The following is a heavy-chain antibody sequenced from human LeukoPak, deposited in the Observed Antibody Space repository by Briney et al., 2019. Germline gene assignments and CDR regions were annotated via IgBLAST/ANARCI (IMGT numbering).Heavy chain of an antibody. D-gene: IGHD5-24*01. CDR1: GYSISSGYY. CDR3: ARVGRWLQSSYYFDY. Sequence: SETLSLTCTVSGYSISSGYYWGWIRQPPGKGLEWIGSIYHSGSTNYNPSLKSRVTISVDTSKNQFSLKLSSVTAADTAVYYCARVGRWLQSSYYFDYWGQGTLVTVSS. CDR2: IYHSGST. V-gene: IGHV4-38-2*02. J-gene: IGHJ4*02.